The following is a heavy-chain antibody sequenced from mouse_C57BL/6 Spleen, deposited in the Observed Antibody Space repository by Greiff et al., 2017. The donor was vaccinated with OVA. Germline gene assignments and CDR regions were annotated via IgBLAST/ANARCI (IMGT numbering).Heavy chain of an antibody. CDR2: INPNNGGT. J-gene: IGHJ3*01. CDR1: GYTFTDYY. CDR3: AREGYYYGSSQAWFAY. V-gene: IGHV1-26*01. Sequence: DVQLQPSGPALVKPGASVQISCQASGYTFTDYYMNWVKQSHGKSLEWIGDINPNNGGTSYNQKFKGKATLTVDKSSSTAYMELRSLTSEDSAVYYCAREGYYYGSSQAWFAYWGQGTLVTVSA. D-gene: IGHD1-1*01.